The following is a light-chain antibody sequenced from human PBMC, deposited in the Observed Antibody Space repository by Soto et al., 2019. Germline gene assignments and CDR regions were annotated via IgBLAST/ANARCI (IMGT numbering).Light chain of an antibody. CDR1: QSLRSGD. CDR3: HQYCTSPRT. CDR2: GAS. Sequence: PGERATLSCRASQSLRSGDLACYQQIPGQAPGLLIYGASSRATGIPDGFSGSGSGTDVNLTVSRLAPEDFAVYYCHQYCTSPRTFGQGTKVEIK. V-gene: IGKV3-20*01. J-gene: IGKJ1*01.